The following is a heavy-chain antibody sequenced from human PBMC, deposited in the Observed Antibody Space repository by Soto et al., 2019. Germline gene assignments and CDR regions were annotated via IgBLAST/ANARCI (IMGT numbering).Heavy chain of an antibody. V-gene: IGHV4-4*02. CDR2: IFHSGPT. Sequence: QVQLHQSGPGLVTSSGTLSLTCSVSGASIGSSGDWWTWVRQPPGKGLEWIGEIFHSGPTNYDPSLESRVIISVDKSKNQFYLNLYSVTSADTAMYFCARARCFISGRKNYYNGLDVWGQGTTVTVSS. J-gene: IGHJ6*02. CDR1: GASIGSSGDW. CDR3: ARARCFISGRKNYYNGLDV. D-gene: IGHD3-10*01.